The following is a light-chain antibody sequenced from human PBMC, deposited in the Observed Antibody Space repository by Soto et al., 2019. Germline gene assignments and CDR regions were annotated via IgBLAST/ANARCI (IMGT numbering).Light chain of an antibody. Sequence: EIVMTQSPATLPVSPGERATLSRRASQSVSGNLAWYQQKPGQAPRLLIYRASTRATGIPARFSGSGSGTEFTLTISSLQSEDFVVYYCQQYNNWPPITVGQGTRLEIK. V-gene: IGKV3-15*01. CDR1: QSVSGN. CDR2: RAS. J-gene: IGKJ5*01. CDR3: QQYNNWPPIT.